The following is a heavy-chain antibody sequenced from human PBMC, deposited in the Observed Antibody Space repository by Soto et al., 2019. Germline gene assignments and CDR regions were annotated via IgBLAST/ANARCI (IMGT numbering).Heavy chain of an antibody. V-gene: IGHV3-33*01. CDR1: GFTFSSYG. J-gene: IGHJ4*02. CDR3: ASGIVPIDYFDY. Sequence: GGSLRLSCAASGFTFSSYGMHWVRQAPGKGLEWVAVIWYDGSNKYYADSVKGRFTISRDNSKNTLYLQMNSLRAEDTAVYYCASGIVPIDYFDYWGQGALVTVSS. CDR2: IWYDGSNK. D-gene: IGHD2-8*01.